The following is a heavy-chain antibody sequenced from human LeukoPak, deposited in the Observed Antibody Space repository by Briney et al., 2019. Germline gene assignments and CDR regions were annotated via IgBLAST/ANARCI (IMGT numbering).Heavy chain of an antibody. CDR3: ARASRPSNSWFDP. CDR1: GHSFSSDSF. D-gene: IGHD6-6*01. Sequence: SETLSPTCGVSGHSFSSDSFWGWIRQPPGQGLEWIGSIHERGSTFYNPSLKSRVTISIDTSKNQFSLNVNSVTAADTAVYYCARASRPSNSWFDPWGQGTVVTVSS. V-gene: IGHV4-38-2*01. J-gene: IGHJ5*02. CDR2: IHERGST.